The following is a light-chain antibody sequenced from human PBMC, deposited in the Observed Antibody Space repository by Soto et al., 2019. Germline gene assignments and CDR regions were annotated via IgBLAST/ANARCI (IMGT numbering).Light chain of an antibody. CDR3: QQYKTYSRT. Sequence: DIPMTQSPSTLSASVGDRITITCRASQSINTWLAWYQQKPGEAPKLLIYEGSTLARGTPSRFSGSGSGTESTLTIIRLQPNDFATSYCQQYKTYSRTFDQGTKVEVK. V-gene: IGKV1-5*03. J-gene: IGKJ1*01. CDR1: QSINTW. CDR2: EGS.